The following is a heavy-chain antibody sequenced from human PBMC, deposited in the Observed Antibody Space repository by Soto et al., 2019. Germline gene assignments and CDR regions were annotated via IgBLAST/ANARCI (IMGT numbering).Heavy chain of an antibody. CDR2: ITGSGGST. CDR3: ARDQVGYYDSSDY. D-gene: IGHD3-22*01. CDR1: GFPFSSYS. Sequence: PGGSLKLSCSTSGFPFSSYSMSWVRQAPGKGLEWVSAITGSGGSTYYADSVKGRFTISRDNSKNTLYLQMNSLRAEDTAVYYCARDQVGYYDSSDYWGQGTLVTVSS. J-gene: IGHJ4*02. V-gene: IGHV3-23*01.